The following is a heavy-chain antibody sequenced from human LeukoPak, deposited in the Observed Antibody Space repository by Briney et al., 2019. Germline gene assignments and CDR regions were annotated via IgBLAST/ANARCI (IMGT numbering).Heavy chain of an antibody. D-gene: IGHD2-2*01. V-gene: IGHV6-1*01. Sequence: SQTLSLTCAISGDSVSSNSAAWNWIRQSPSRGLEWLGRTYYRSKWYNDYAVSVKSRITINPDTSKNQFSLQLNSLTPEDTAVYSCERASIVVVPAAPYYYYYYRDVWEKGTTVTVSS. CDR3: ERASIVVVPAAPYYYYYYRDV. CDR2: TYYRSKWYN. CDR1: GDSVSSNSAA. J-gene: IGHJ6*03.